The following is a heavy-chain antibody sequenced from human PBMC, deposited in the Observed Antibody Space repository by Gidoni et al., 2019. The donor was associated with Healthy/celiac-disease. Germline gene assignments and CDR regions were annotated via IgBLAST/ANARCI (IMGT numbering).Heavy chain of an antibody. J-gene: IGHJ6*02. V-gene: IGHV5-10-1*01. Sequence: EVQLVQSGAEVKKPGESLRISCKGSGYSFTSYWISWVRQMPGKGLEWMGRIDPSDSYTNYSPSFQGHVTISADKSISTAYLQWSSLKASDTAMYYCARRWVVPAAISGPDSGPYYYYGMDVWGQGTTVTVSS. CDR1: GYSFTSYW. D-gene: IGHD2-2*02. CDR2: IDPSDSYT. CDR3: ARRWVVPAAISGPDSGPYYYYGMDV.